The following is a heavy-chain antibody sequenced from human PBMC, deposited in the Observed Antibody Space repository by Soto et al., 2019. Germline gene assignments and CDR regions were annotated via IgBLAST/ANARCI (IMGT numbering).Heavy chain of an antibody. V-gene: IGHV3-21*01. Sequence: GGSLRLSCAASGFTFGSYSMNWVRQAPGKGLEWVSSISSSSSYIYYADSVKGRFTISRDNAKNSLYLQMNSLRAEDTAVYYCARDPTYGDYAILMDVWGKGTTVTVSS. J-gene: IGHJ6*03. D-gene: IGHD4-17*01. CDR3: ARDPTYGDYAILMDV. CDR2: ISSSSSYI. CDR1: GFTFGSYS.